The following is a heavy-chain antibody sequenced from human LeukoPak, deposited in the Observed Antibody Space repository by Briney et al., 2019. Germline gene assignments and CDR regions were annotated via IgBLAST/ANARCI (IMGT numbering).Heavy chain of an antibody. D-gene: IGHD5-12*01. CDR3: ARVARPRRNWFDP. CDR1: GYTFTSYD. V-gene: IGHV1-8*01. CDR2: MNPNSGNT. Sequence: ASVKVSCKASGYTFTSYDINWVRQAPGQGLEWMGWMNPNSGNTSYAQKFQGRVTMTRNTSISTAYMELSSLRSEDTAVYYCARVARPRRNWFDPWGQGTLVTVSS. J-gene: IGHJ5*02.